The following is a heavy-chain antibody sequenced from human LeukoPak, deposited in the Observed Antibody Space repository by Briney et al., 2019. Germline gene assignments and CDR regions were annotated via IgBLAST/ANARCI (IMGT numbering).Heavy chain of an antibody. J-gene: IGHJ6*03. D-gene: IGHD3-3*01. V-gene: IGHV6-1*01. CDR2: THYRSRWYT. Sequence: SQTLSLTCAISGDSVSNNRAAWNWIRQSPSRGLEWLGRTHYRSRWYTDYADSVKSRITINPDSSKNHFSLQLKSVTPEDTAVYYCARDLWKPINYHYYYMDVWGEGTTVTVSS. CDR1: GDSVSNNRAA. CDR3: ARDLWKPINYHYYYMDV.